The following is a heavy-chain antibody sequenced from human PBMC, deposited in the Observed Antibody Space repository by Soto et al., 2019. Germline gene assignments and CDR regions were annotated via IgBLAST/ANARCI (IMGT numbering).Heavy chain of an antibody. CDR3: ARGGYCSGGSCWAWSNWFDP. Sequence: ASVKVSCKASGYTFTTYGVSWVRQAPGQGLEWMGWISPYNGNTTYAQNFQGRVTMTTDTSTSTVHMELRSLRSDDTAMYYCARGGYCSGGSCWAWSNWFDPWGQG. V-gene: IGHV1-18*01. J-gene: IGHJ5*02. D-gene: IGHD2-15*01. CDR1: GYTFTTYG. CDR2: ISPYNGNT.